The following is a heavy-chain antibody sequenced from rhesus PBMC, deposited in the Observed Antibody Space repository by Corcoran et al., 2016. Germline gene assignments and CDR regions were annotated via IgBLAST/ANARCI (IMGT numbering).Heavy chain of an antibody. CDR1: GGSISSSNW. CDR2: SYGSGGST. D-gene: IGHD6-31*01. J-gene: IGHJ4*01. Sequence: QVQLQESGPAVVKPSETLSLTCAVSGGSISSSNWWSWIRPSPGKGLEWMGGSYGSGGSTEYNPSLKSRVTISKDTSKNQFSLKLSSVTAADTAVYYCARRGSSGWLSYFDYWGQGVLVTVSS. V-gene: IGHV4-93*01. CDR3: ARRGSSGWLSYFDY.